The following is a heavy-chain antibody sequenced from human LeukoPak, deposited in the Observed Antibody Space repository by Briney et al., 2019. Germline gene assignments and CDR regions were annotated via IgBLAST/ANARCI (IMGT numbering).Heavy chain of an antibody. CDR1: GFTFSTYA. D-gene: IGHD6-19*01. CDR2: ISNNGRNK. Sequence: PGRSLRLSCAASGFTFSTYAIHWVRQAPGKGLEWVAFISNNGRNKDYADSVKGRFTISRDNAKNSLYLQMNSLRAEDTAVYYCARDSIGQWLVRDYWGQGTLVTVSS. J-gene: IGHJ4*02. CDR3: ARDSIGQWLVRDY. V-gene: IGHV3-30*04.